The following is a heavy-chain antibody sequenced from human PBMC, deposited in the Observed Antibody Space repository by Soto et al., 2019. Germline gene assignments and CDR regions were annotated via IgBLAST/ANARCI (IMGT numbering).Heavy chain of an antibody. Sequence: QITLKETCPTRVKHTQTLTLTCTFSGFSLSTSGVGVGRIRLPSGKALERLALIYWDDDKRYSPSLKSRLTITKDTSDKQMIITMSNMKPVNTATSYGAHRAGLQGNWNGGDIDFRGQGGLVTVSS. V-gene: IGHV2-5*02. CDR3: AHRAGLQGNWNGGDIDF. CDR1: GFSLSTSGVG. CDR2: IYWDDDK. D-gene: IGHD1-1*01. J-gene: IGHJ4*02.